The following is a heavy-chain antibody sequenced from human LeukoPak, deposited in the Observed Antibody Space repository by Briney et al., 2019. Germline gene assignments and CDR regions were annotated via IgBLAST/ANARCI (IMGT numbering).Heavy chain of an antibody. J-gene: IGHJ6*02. Sequence: GGSLRLSCAASGFTFSSYGMHWVRQAPGKGLEWVAVISYDGSNKYYADSVKGRFTVSRDNSKNTVSLQLNSLRVEDTAVYYCARSMGYCSGGSCFPYYGMDVWGQGTTVTVSS. V-gene: IGHV3-30*03. D-gene: IGHD2-15*01. CDR3: ARSMGYCSGGSCFPYYGMDV. CDR1: GFTFSSYG. CDR2: ISYDGSNK.